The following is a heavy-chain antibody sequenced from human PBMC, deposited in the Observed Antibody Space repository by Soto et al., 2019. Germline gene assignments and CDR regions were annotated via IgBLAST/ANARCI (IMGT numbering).Heavy chain of an antibody. V-gene: IGHV4-39*01. CDR3: ARPVRGYSGYDYYFDY. J-gene: IGHJ4*02. D-gene: IGHD5-12*01. CDR2: IYYSGST. CDR1: GGSISSSSYY. Sequence: PSETLSLTCTVSGGSISSSSYYWGWIRQPPGKGLEWIGSIYYSGSTYYNPSPKSRVTISVDTSKNQFPLKLSSVTAADTAVYYCARPVRGYSGYDYYFDYWGQGTLVTVSS.